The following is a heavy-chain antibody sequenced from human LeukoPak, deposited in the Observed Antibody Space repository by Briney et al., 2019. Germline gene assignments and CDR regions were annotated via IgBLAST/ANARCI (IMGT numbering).Heavy chain of an antibody. CDR3: ARYGPYNYVDY. Sequence: PSETLSLTCTVSGASITSHYWTWIRQPPGKGLEWIGYISDSGSTNYNPSLKSRVTISVDTSREQFSLKLSSVTAADTAVYYCARYGPYNYVDYWGQGILVAVSS. V-gene: IGHV4-59*08. D-gene: IGHD4-17*01. J-gene: IGHJ4*02. CDR2: ISDSGST. CDR1: GASITSHY.